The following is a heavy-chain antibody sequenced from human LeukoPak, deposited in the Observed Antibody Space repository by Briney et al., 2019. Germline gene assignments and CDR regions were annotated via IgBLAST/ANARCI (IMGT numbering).Heavy chain of an antibody. CDR3: ARVLSGSWDWFDP. V-gene: IGHV3-74*03. Sequence: PGGSLRLSCAASGFTFSRYWIHWVRQVPGKGLEWVSRINPDGSTTTYADSVEGRLIISRDNAENTAYLQVNRLRAEDTAMYYCARVLSGSWDWFDPWGQGTLVTVSS. CDR2: INPDGSTT. D-gene: IGHD3-22*01. CDR1: GFTFSRYW. J-gene: IGHJ5*02.